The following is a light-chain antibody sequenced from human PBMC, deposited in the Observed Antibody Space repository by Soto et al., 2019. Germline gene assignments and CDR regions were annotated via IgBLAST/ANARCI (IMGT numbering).Light chain of an antibody. CDR1: QGIYNY. V-gene: IGKV1-27*01. CDR3: QKCNRAPFT. J-gene: IGKJ3*01. CDR2: AAS. Sequence: DTQMTQSPSSLSASVGDRVTITCRASQGIYNYLAWYQQKPGKVPKILIYAASSLVSGVPSRFSGSGSGTDFTHTISSLQPEDVATYYCQKCNRAPFTFGPGTKVDIK.